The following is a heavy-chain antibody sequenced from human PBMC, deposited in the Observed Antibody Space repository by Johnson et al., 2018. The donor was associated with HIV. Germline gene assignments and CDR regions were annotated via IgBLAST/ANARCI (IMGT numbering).Heavy chain of an antibody. CDR1: GVTFSSYA. D-gene: IGHD3-16*01. V-gene: IGHV3-23*04. J-gene: IGHJ3*02. CDR3: ASRGGERRSVDI. Sequence: VQLVESGGGLVQPGGSLRLSCAASGVTFSSYAVSWVRQAPAKGLEWVSVISGSGGSTYYADSVKGRFTISRDSSTNTLYLQMNSLRADDTAVYYCASRGGERRSVDIWGQGTMVTVSS. CDR2: ISGSGGST.